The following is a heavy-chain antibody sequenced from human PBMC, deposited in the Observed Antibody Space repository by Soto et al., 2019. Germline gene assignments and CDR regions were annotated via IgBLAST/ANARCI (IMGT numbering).Heavy chain of an antibody. J-gene: IGHJ3*02. D-gene: IGHD3-10*02. CDR2: IYYSGST. V-gene: IGHV4-30-4*01. CDR3: ARGLYLPPMCTEAFDI. Sequence: QVQLQESGPGLVKPSQTLSLTCTVSGGSISSGDYYWSWIRQPPGKGLEWIGYIYYSGSTYYNPTLKSRVSISVDTSKNQFPLKLSSVTAADTAVYYCARGLYLPPMCTEAFDIWGQGTMVTVSS. CDR1: GGSISSGDYY.